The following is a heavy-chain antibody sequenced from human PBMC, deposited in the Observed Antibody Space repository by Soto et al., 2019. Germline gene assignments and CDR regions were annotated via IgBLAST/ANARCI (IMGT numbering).Heavy chain of an antibody. CDR3: ARELPPATGSFREDALDI. Sequence: QVQLVQSGAELKKPGSSVKVSCQASGGTFSNYAISWVRQAPGQGLEWMGKIIPIFGTTNYAQNFRGRVTITADEYTTTAYMELSSLRSDDTALYYCARELPPATGSFREDALDILGQGTMITVSS. D-gene: IGHD6-13*01. CDR1: GGTFSNYA. V-gene: IGHV1-69*15. CDR2: IIPIFGTT. J-gene: IGHJ3*02.